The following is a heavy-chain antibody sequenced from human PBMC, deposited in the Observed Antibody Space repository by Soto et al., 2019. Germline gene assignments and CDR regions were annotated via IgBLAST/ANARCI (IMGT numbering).Heavy chain of an antibody. D-gene: IGHD5-12*01. CDR2: IRSKANSYAT. J-gene: IGHJ6*02. V-gene: IGHV3-73*01. CDR1: VFTFSGSA. CDR3: TRQGGYDYYYYGMDV. Sequence: PWGSLLLSCASSVFTFSGSAMHWVRQASGKVLEWVGRIRSKANSYATAYAASVKGRFTISRDDSKNTAYLQMNSLKTEDTAVYYCTRQGGYDYYYYGMDVWGQGTTVTVSS.